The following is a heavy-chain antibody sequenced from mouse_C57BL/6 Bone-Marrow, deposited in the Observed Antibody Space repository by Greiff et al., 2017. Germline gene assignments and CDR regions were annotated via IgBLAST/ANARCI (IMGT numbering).Heavy chain of an antibody. Sequence: QVQLKQSGAELVKPGASVMLSCKASGYTFTSYWMHWVKQRPGQGLEWIGMLHPNRGSTNYNEKFKSKATLTVDKSSSTAYMQLSSLTSEDSAVYYGARREPYSNYDNWGQGTTLAVAT. V-gene: IGHV1-64*01. J-gene: IGHJ2*01. CDR2: LHPNRGST. CDR1: GYTFTSYW. CDR3: ARREPYSNYDN. D-gene: IGHD2-5*01.